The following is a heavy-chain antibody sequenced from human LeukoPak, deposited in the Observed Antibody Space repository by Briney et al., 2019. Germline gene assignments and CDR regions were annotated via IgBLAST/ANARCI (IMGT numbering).Heavy chain of an antibody. V-gene: IGHV3-30*19. CDR3: AKVRYQLLSPLYGMDV. J-gene: IGHJ6*02. D-gene: IGHD2-2*01. CDR2: ISYDGSNK. Sequence: PGGSLRLSCAASGFTFSNFGVHWVRQAPGKGLEWVAVISYDGSNKYYADSVKGRFTISRDNSKNTLYLQMNSLRAEDTAVYYCAKVRYQLLSPLYGMDVWGQGTTVTVSS. CDR1: GFTFSNFG.